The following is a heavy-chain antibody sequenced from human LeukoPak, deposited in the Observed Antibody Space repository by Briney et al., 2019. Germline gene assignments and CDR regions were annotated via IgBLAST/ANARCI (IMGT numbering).Heavy chain of an antibody. V-gene: IGHV3-48*03. CDR2: ISSSGSTI. CDR1: GFTFSSYE. CDR3: ARGVMVRGVILYYYYYMDV. J-gene: IGHJ6*03. D-gene: IGHD3-10*01. Sequence: GGSLRLSCAASGFTFSSYEMNWVRQAPGKGLEWVSYISSSGSTIYYADSVKGRFTISRDNAKNSLYLQMNSLRAEDTAVYYCARGVMVRGVILYYYYYMDVWGKGTTVTISS.